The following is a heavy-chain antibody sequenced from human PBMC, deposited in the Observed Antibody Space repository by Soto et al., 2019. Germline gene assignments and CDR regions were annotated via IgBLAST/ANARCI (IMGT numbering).Heavy chain of an antibody. V-gene: IGHV4-34*01. D-gene: IGHD4-17*01. CDR2: VNHSGST. CDR1: GGSLSAYY. CDR3: AMDYGGNSV. J-gene: IGHJ4*02. Sequence: QVQLQQWGAGLLTPSETLSLTCAVYGGSLSAYYWTWIRQPPGEGLEWIGEVNHSGSTNYNPSLKSRVTISVDTSKNQFSLKLSSVTAADTAVYYCAMDYGGNSVWGQGTLVTVSS.